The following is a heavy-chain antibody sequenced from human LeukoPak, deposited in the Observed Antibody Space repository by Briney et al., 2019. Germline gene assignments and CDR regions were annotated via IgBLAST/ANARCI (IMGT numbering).Heavy chain of an antibody. CDR3: VGTIASRGSEY. V-gene: IGHV3-74*01. CDR1: GFTFTNYW. J-gene: IGHJ4*02. D-gene: IGHD6-6*01. Sequence: GGSLRLSCSASGFTFTNYWMHWVRQAPGMGLVWVSRLPPDELGIIYADSVKGRFTVSRDNAKNTVYLQMNNLRVDDTAMYYCVGTIASRGSEYWGQGALVTVSS. CDR2: LPPDELGI.